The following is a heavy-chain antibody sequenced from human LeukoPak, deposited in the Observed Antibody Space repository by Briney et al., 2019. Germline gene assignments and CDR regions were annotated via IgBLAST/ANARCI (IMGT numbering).Heavy chain of an antibody. CDR1: GGTFSNYA. CDR2: IIPIFGST. D-gene: IGHD3-22*01. Sequence: SVKVSCKASGGTFSNYAISWVRQAPGQGLEWMGGIIPIFGSTNYAQKFQGRVTITADKSTTTVYMELSSLRSEDTAVYYCARRSDDYDSSAYYHWGQGTLVTVSS. CDR3: ARRSDDYDSSAYYH. V-gene: IGHV1-69*06. J-gene: IGHJ4*02.